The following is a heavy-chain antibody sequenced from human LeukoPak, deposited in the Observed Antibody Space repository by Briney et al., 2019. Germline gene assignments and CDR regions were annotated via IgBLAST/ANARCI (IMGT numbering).Heavy chain of an antibody. Sequence: GGSLRLSCAASGFTFSNYVMNWVRQAPGRGLEWVSGISGGGDGTHYADSVKGRLTVSRDNSKNTMYLLMNSLRVDDTAVCYCASGSGYYISDYWGQGTLVTVSS. CDR1: GFTFSNYV. J-gene: IGHJ4*02. D-gene: IGHD5-12*01. CDR2: ISGGGDGT. V-gene: IGHV3-23*01. CDR3: ASGSGYYISDY.